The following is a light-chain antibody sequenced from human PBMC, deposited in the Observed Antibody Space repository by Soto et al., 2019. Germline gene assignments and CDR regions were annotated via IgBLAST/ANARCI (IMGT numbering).Light chain of an antibody. J-gene: IGKJ1*01. CDR1: QSISSY. CDR2: GAS. Sequence: EIVMTQSPATLSVSPGETATLSCRASQSISSYLAWYQQKPGQAPRLLIHGASTRATGIPARFSGSGSGTEFTLTISGLQSEDFAVYYCQQDNHWSKTFGQGTKV. CDR3: QQDNHWSKT. V-gene: IGKV3-15*01.